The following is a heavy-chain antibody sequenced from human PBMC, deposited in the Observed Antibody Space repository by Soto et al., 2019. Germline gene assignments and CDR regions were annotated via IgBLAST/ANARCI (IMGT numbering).Heavy chain of an antibody. Sequence: GGSLRLSCAASGFTFSSYGMHWVRQAPGKGLEWVAVIWYDGSNKYYADSVKGRFTISRDNSKNTLYLQMNSLRAEDTAVYYCARDQRYYYDSSGSNFDYWGQGTLVTVSS. CDR3: ARDQRYYYDSSGSNFDY. CDR1: GFTFSSYG. CDR2: IWYDGSNK. J-gene: IGHJ4*02. V-gene: IGHV3-33*01. D-gene: IGHD3-22*01.